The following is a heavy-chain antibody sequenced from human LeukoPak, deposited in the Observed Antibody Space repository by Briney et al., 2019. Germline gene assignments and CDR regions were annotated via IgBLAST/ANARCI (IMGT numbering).Heavy chain of an antibody. CDR3: ARDLAWNY. V-gene: IGHV4-59*01. CDR2: ILYSMDT. Sequence: SETLSLTCSVSSVSICNYFWSWLPQPPGKGREWSGHILYSMDTDYNPSLKSRVTMSVDTSQNQFSLKVHSVTAADTAVYYCARDLAWNYWGEGILVTVSS. CDR1: SVSICNYF. J-gene: IGHJ4*02. D-gene: IGHD1-1*01.